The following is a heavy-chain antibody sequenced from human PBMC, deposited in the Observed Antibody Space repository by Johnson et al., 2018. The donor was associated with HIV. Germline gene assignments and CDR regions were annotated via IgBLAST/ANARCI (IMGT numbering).Heavy chain of an antibody. V-gene: IGHV3-20*04. D-gene: IGHD3-10*02. CDR3: AKDLTYVISAFDI. CDR2: INWNGGST. Sequence: VQLVESGGGVVRPGGSLRLSCAASGFTFDDYGMSWVRQAPGKGLEWVSGINWNGGSTDYTDSVKGRFTISRDNSKNTLYLQMNSLGAEDTAVYFCAKDLTYVISAFDIWGQGTMVTVSS. J-gene: IGHJ3*02. CDR1: GFTFDDYG.